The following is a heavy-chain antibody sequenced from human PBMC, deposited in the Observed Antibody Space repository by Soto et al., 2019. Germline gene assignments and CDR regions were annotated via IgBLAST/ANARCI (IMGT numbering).Heavy chain of an antibody. Sequence: GESLKISCKGSGYSFTSYWISWVRQMPGKGLEWMGRIDPSDSYTNYSPSFQGHVTISADKSISTAYLQWSSLKASDTAMYCCTTTGAYYYDILTGYPTYGMDVWRQGTTVTVSS. CDR2: IDPSDSYT. D-gene: IGHD3-9*01. J-gene: IGHJ6*02. V-gene: IGHV5-10-1*01. CDR1: GYSFTSYW. CDR3: TTTGAYYYDILTGYPTYGMDV.